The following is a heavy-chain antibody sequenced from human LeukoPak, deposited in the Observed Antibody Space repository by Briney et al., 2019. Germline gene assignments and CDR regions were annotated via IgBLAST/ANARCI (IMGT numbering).Heavy chain of an antibody. CDR2: TRYDGSDK. CDR1: GFSFSSYG. J-gene: IGHJ4*02. V-gene: IGHV3-30*02. CDR3: AKDPGLFDS. Sequence: GGSLRLSCAASGFSFSSYGMHWVRQAPGRGLEWVAFTRYDGSDKYYADSVKGRFTISRDNSKNTLYLQMNSLRAEDTAVYYCAKDPGLFDSWGQGTLVTVSS.